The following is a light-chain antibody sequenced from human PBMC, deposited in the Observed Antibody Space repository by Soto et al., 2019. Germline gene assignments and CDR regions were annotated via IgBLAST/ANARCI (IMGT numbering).Light chain of an antibody. CDR1: QSISSW. CDR2: KAS. J-gene: IGKJ1*01. CDR3: QQYNTYPWT. V-gene: IGKV1-5*03. Sequence: DIQMTQSPSPLPASVGDRVTIACRATQSISSWLAWYQQKPGKAPKLLIFKASRLESGVPSRFSGSGSGTDFALTISSLQSDDFATYYCQQYNTYPWTFDPGTKVEV.